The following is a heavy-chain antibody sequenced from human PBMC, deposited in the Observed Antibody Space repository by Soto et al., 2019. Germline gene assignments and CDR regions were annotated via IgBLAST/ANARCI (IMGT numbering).Heavy chain of an antibody. V-gene: IGHV4-31*03. J-gene: IGHJ6*02. CDR2: IYYSGST. CDR1: GGSISSGGYY. CDR3: ARVYYDSSGYYYYYGMDV. Sequence: SDTLSLTCTVSGGSISSGGYYWSWIRQHPGKGLEWIGYIYYSGSTYYNPSLKSRVTISVDTSKNQFSLKLSSVTAADTAVYYCARVYYDSSGYYYYYGMDVWGQGTTVTVSS. D-gene: IGHD3-22*01.